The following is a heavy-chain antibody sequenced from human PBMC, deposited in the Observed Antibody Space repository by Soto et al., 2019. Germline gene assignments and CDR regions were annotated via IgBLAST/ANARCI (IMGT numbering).Heavy chain of an antibody. D-gene: IGHD2-15*01. V-gene: IGHV3-74*02. J-gene: IGHJ6*03. Sequence: EVQLVESGGGLVQPGGSLRLSCAASGYNFSNYWMYWVRQAPGKGLEWVSRINSDGSVSSYADSVKGRLTISRDNVKNSLYLQMDSLRAEDTAVYYCARGDCVGGTCYSLAGSFYYYMDVWGKGTTVTVFS. CDR1: GYNFSNYW. CDR3: ARGDCVGGTCYSLAGSFYYYMDV. CDR2: INSDGSVS.